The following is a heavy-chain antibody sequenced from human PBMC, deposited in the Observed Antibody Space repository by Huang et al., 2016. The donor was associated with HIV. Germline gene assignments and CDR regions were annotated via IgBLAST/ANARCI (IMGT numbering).Heavy chain of an antibody. CDR3: ARDHHDFWRGYRRMYFFDH. J-gene: IGHJ4*02. V-gene: IGHV4-59*11. Sequence: QVQLQESGPGLVKPSETLSLTCTVSGGSISTHYWSWIRQPPGKGLEWIGSMDYSGSTNYSPSLKSRVTRLLDTSRTQFSLRVNSVTAADTAMYYCARDHHDFWRGYRRMYFFDHWGQGTLVTVSS. D-gene: IGHD3-3*01. CDR2: MDYSGST. CDR1: GGSISTHY.